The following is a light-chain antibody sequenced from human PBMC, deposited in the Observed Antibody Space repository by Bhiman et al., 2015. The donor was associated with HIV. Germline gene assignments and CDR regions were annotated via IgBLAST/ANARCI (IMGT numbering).Light chain of an antibody. CDR1: SSDVGSYNR. J-gene: IGLJ1*01. CDR2: EVS. Sequence: QSALTQPPSASGSPGQSVTISCTGTSSDVGSYNRVSWYQQPPGKAPKLMIYEVSKRPSGVPDRFSGSKFGNTASLTITELQTEDEADYYCCSFTGDTHLYVFGSGTTVTVL. V-gene: IGLV2-18*02. CDR3: CSFTGDTHLYV.